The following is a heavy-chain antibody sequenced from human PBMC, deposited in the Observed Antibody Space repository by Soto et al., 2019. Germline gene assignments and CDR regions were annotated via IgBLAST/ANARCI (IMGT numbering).Heavy chain of an antibody. D-gene: IGHD5-12*01. Sequence: QVQLVESGGGVVQPGRSLRLSCAASGFTFSSYGMHWVRQAPGKGLEWVAVISYDGSNKYYADSVKGRFTISRDNSKNTLYLQMNSLRAEDTAVYYCAKVYSGYGGSWFDPWGQGTLVTVSS. CDR3: AKVYSGYGGSWFDP. CDR1: GFTFSSYG. CDR2: ISYDGSNK. V-gene: IGHV3-30*18. J-gene: IGHJ5*02.